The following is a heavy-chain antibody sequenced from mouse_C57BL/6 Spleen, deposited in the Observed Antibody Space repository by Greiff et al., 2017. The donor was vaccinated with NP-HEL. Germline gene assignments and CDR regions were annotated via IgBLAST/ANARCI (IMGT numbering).Heavy chain of an antibody. CDR3: TLYGSSYPYWYFDV. CDR1: GYTFTDYE. V-gene: IGHV1-15*01. D-gene: IGHD1-1*01. J-gene: IGHJ1*03. CDR2: IDPETGGT. Sequence: QVQLQQSGAELVRPGASVTLSCKASGYTFTDYEMHWVKQTPVHGLEWIGAIDPETGGTAYNQKFKGKDILTADKSSSTAYMELRSLTSEDSAVYYCTLYGSSYPYWYFDVWGTGTTVTVSS.